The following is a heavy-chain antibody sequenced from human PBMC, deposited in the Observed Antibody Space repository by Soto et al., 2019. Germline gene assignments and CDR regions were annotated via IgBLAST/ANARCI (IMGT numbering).Heavy chain of an antibody. D-gene: IGHD2-2*01. CDR1: GGSISSGDYY. J-gene: IGHJ5*02. CDR3: ARGGFSTPFDP. CDR2: IYYSGST. Sequence: QVQLQESGPGLVKPSQTLSLTCTVSGGSISSGDYYWSWIRQPPGKGLEWIGYIYYSGSTYYNPSRKSRVTISVDTSKTQFPLKLSSVTAAYTAVYYCARGGFSTPFDPWGQGTLVTVSS. V-gene: IGHV4-30-4*01.